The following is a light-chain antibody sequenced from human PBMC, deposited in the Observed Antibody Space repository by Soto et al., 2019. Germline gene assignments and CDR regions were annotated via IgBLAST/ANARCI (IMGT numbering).Light chain of an antibody. CDR3: QSYDSALTARYV. V-gene: IGLV1-40*01. Sequence: YVQNEPPSVSGATGQRVTISCTGRSANIGAGNGVRWYQQRPGTAPKLLNFGNINRPSGFPDRFSSSKSGTSASLAITGLKAEDEGDYYCQSYDSALTARYVFGTGTKATV. CDR1: SANIGAGNG. CDR2: GNI. J-gene: IGLJ1*01.